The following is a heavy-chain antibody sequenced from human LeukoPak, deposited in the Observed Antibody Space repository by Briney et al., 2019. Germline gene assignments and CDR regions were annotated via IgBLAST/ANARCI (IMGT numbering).Heavy chain of an antibody. J-gene: IGHJ4*02. V-gene: IGHV4-34*01. Sequence: SETLSLTCAVYGGSFSGYYWGWIRQPPGKGLEWIGEINHSGSTNYNPSLKSRVTISVDTSKNQFSLKLSSVTAADTAVYYCARGNSSSWTLDYWGQGTLVTVSS. CDR1: GGSFSGYY. D-gene: IGHD6-13*01. CDR2: INHSGST. CDR3: ARGNSSSWTLDY.